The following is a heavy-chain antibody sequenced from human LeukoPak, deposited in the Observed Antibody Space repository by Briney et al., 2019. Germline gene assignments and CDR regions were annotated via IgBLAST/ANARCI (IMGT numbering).Heavy chain of an antibody. CDR3: ARESFYDSSGAFDY. Sequence: PGGSLRLSCAASGFTVSSNYMSWVRQAPGKGLEWVSVIYSGGSTYYADSVKGRFTISRDNSKNTLYLQMNSLRAEDTAVYYCARESFYDSSGAFDYWGQGTLVTVSS. J-gene: IGHJ4*02. CDR1: GFTVSSNY. CDR2: IYSGGST. D-gene: IGHD3-22*01. V-gene: IGHV3-53*05.